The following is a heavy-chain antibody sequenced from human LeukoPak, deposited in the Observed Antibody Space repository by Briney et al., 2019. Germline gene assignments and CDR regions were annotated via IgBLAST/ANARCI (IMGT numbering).Heavy chain of an antibody. CDR2: INPNSGGT. CDR1: GYTFTGYY. V-gene: IGHV1-2*02. CDR3: ASPGRGSGSYSDY. D-gene: IGHD1-26*01. Sequence: GASVKVSCKASGYTFTGYYMHWVRHAPGQGLEWMGWINPNSGGTNYAQKYQGRVTMTRDTSISTAYMELSRLRSDDTAVYYCASPGRGSGSYSDYWGQGTLVTVSS. J-gene: IGHJ4*02.